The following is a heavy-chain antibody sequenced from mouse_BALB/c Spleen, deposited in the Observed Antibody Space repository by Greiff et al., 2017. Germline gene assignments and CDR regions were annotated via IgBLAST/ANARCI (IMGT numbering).Heavy chain of an antibody. Sequence: LQQPGSELVKPGASVKLSCKASGYTFTSYWMHWVKQRPGQGLEWIGNIYPGSGSTNYDEKFKSKATLTVDTSSSTAYMQLSSLTSEDSAVYYCTREDVDYWGQGTTLTVSS. CDR2: IYPGSGST. V-gene: IGHV1S22*01. CDR1: GYTFTSYW. CDR3: TREDVDY. J-gene: IGHJ2*01.